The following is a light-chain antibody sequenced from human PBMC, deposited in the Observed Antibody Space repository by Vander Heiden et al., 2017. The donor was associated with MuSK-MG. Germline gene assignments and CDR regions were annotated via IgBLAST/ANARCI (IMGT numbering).Light chain of an antibody. J-gene: IGLJ2*01. Sequence: SYELTQPPSVSVSPGQTASITCSGDKLGDKYACWYQQKPGQSPVLVIYHDSKRPSGIPERFSGSNSGNTATLTISGTQAMDEADYYCQAWDSSTEHVVFGGGTKLTVL. CDR2: HDS. V-gene: IGLV3-1*01. CDR1: KLGDKY. CDR3: QAWDSSTEHVV.